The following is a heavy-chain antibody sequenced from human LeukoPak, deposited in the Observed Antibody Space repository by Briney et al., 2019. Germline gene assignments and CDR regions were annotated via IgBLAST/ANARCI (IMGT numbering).Heavy chain of an antibody. Sequence: GGSLRLSCAASGFTFNGYAMSWVRQAPGKGLEWVSGITAGGGSTFFADSVKGRFTISRDNSKNTLYLQMNSLSAEDTAVYYCAKGSRGSGSYYFDYWGQGTLVTVSS. CDR2: ITAGGGST. V-gene: IGHV3-23*01. J-gene: IGHJ4*02. CDR1: GFTFNGYA. CDR3: AKGSRGSGSYYFDY. D-gene: IGHD1-26*01.